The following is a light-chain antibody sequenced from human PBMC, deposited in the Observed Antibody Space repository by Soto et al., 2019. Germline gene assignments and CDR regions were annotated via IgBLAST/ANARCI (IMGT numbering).Light chain of an antibody. J-gene: IGKJ1*01. V-gene: IGKV3-15*01. CDR1: QSIHTN. Sequence: ETVMTQSEATLSVSPGERATLSCRASQSIHTNLAWYQQKPGQPPRLLIYGASTRVTGIPTRFSGSGSGTEFTLTFSSLQSEDFAVYYCQQYNNWPRTFGQGTKVDI. CDR3: QQYNNWPRT. CDR2: GAS.